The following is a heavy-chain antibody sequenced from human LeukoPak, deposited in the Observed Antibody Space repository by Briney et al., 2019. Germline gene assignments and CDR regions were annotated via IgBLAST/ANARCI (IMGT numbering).Heavy chain of an antibody. CDR2: INHSGST. D-gene: IGHD1-7*01. CDR3: ASTSGANWNYPYYFDY. Sequence: SETLSLTCAVYGGSFSGYYWSWIRQPPGKGLEWIGEINHSGSTNYNPSLNSRVTISVDTSKNQFSLKLSSVTAADTAVYYCASTSGANWNYPYYFDYWGQGTLVTVSS. J-gene: IGHJ4*02. CDR1: GGSFSGYY. V-gene: IGHV4-34*01.